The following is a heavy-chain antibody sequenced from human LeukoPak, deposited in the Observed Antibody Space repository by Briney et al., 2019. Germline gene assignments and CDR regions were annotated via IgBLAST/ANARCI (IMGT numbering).Heavy chain of an antibody. CDR2: ISYDEGNK. CDR1: GFIFSSYG. D-gene: IGHD3-10*01. CDR3: AKDRGSGSYPSPLFDY. V-gene: IGHV3-30*18. Sequence: PGGSLILSCAVAGFIFSSYGMHWVRQAPGKGLEWVAAISYDEGNKYYAESVKGRFTISRDNYKNTLYLQMNSLRAEDTAVYYCAKDRGSGSYPSPLFDYWGRGTLVSVSS. J-gene: IGHJ4*02.